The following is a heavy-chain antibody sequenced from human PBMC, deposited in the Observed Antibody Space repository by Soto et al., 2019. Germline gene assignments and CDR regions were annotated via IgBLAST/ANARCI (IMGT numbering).Heavy chain of an antibody. CDR2: IYPDDSDT. CDR3: TRRFPSYRFGEYYFDY. Sequence: PGESLKISCKGSGYSFTNYWIGWVRQMPGKGLEWMGIIYPDDSDTRYSPSFQGQVTISADKSISTAYLQWSSLKASDTAMYYCTRRFPSYRFGEYYFDYWGQGTLVTVSS. CDR1: GYSFTNYW. V-gene: IGHV5-51*03. D-gene: IGHD3-10*01. J-gene: IGHJ4*01.